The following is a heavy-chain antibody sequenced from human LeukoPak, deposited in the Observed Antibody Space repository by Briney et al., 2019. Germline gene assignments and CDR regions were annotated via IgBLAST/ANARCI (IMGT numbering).Heavy chain of an antibody. V-gene: IGHV1-2*06. J-gene: IGHJ4*02. D-gene: IGHD3-3*01. CDR2: INPNSGGT. CDR3: ARETEVYYDFWSGYWGGYFDY. CDR1: GYTFTGYY. Sequence: ASVKVSCEASGYTFTGYYMHWVRQAPGQGLEWMGRINPNSGGTNYAQKFQGRVTMTRDTSISTAYMELSRLRSDDTAVYYCARETEVYYDFWSGYWGGYFDYWGQGTLVTVSS.